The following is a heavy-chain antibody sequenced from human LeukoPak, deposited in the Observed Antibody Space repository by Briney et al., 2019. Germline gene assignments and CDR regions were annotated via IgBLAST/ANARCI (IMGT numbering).Heavy chain of an antibody. D-gene: IGHD3-10*01. Sequence: PGGSLRLSCAASGFTLSNYAMHWVCQAPGKGLEWVALISYDGSNKYYADSVKGRFTISKDNSKNTLSLQMNSLRAEDTAIYYCARDGRHRLLWVGGFEGGWFDPWGQGTLVTVSS. J-gene: IGHJ5*02. V-gene: IGHV3-30*04. CDR2: ISYDGSNK. CDR3: ARDGRHRLLWVGGFEGGWFDP. CDR1: GFTLSNYA.